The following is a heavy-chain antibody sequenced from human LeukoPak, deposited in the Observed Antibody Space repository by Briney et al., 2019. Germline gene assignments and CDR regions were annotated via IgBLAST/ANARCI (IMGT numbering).Heavy chain of an antibody. V-gene: IGHV3-21*01. Sequence: GGSLRLSCTASGFTFRRYSFNWVRQAPGKGLEWVSTISSGSDYIYYADSVRGRFTISRDNAANSLYLQMNSLRAEDTAVYYCTRDLSLAAPQGFDYWGQGTLVTVSS. J-gene: IGHJ4*02. CDR2: ISSGSDYI. CDR1: GFTFRRYS. D-gene: IGHD6-6*01. CDR3: TRDLSLAAPQGFDY.